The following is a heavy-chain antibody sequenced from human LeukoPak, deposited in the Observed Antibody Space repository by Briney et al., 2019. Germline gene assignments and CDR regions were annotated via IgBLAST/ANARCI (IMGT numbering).Heavy chain of an antibody. CDR1: GYTFTSYG. D-gene: IGHD3-22*01. J-gene: IGHJ4*02. V-gene: IGHV1-18*01. CDR2: ISAYNGNT. Sequence: ASVKVSCKASGYTFTSYGISWVRQAPGQGLEWMGRISAYNGNTNYVQKLQGRVTMTTDTSTSTAYIELRSLRSDDTAVYYCARVPYYDSSDYPNDYWGQGTLVTVSS. CDR3: ARVPYYDSSDYPNDY.